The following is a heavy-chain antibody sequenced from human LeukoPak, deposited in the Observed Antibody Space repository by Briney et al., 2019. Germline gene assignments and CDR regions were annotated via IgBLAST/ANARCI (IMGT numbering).Heavy chain of an antibody. CDR3: ARGLRVLQYFDWLLSPDAFDI. D-gene: IGHD3-9*01. J-gene: IGHJ3*02. Sequence: SETLSLTCAVYGGSFSGYYWSWIRQPPGKGLEWIGEINHSGSTNYNPSLKSRVTISVDTSKNQFSLKLSSVTAADTAVYYCARGLRVLQYFDWLLSPDAFDIWGQGTMVTVSS. CDR1: GGSFSGYY. CDR2: INHSGST. V-gene: IGHV4-34*01.